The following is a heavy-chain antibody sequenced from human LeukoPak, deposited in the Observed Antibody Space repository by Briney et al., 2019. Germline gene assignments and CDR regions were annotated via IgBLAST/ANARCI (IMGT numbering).Heavy chain of an antibody. D-gene: IGHD6-19*01. J-gene: IGHJ4*02. V-gene: IGHV3-74*03. CDR2: IKKDGSLT. Sequence: GWSLRLSCTASGFNFCISWMNWVRQSPGKGLLWVSGIKKDGSLTTYADSVRGRFTVSRDHAKNTLYLQMNSLRAENTAVYYCASGWSPPYWGQGTLVTVSS. CDR3: ASGWSPPY. CDR1: GFNFCISW.